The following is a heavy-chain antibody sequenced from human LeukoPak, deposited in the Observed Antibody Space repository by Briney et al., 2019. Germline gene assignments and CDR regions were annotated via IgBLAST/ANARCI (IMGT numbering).Heavy chain of an antibody. Sequence: PGGSLRLSCAASGFSFSAYNMNWVRQAPGKGLEWVASINGRGGLIYYSDSVKGRFTISRDNAHNSLDLHMNSLRAEDTAVYHCAKDMASSVFGVVLVSGFDIWGQGTMVTVSS. CDR3: AKDMASSVFGVVLVSGFDI. J-gene: IGHJ3*02. D-gene: IGHD3-3*01. CDR1: GFSFSAYN. V-gene: IGHV3-21*04. CDR2: INGRGGLI.